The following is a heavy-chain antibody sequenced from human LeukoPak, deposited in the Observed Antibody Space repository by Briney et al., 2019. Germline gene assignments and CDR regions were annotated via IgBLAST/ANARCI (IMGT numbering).Heavy chain of an antibody. CDR2: IIPIFGTA. CDR3: ARDAGYCSSTSCRSRYYGMDV. V-gene: IGHV1-69*13. Sequence: SVKVSCKASGGTFGSYAISWVRQAPGQGLEWMGGIIPIFGTANYAQKFQGRVTITADESTSTAYMELSSLRSEGTAVYYCARDAGYCSSTSCRSRYYGMDVWGKGTTVTVSS. CDR1: GGTFGSYA. D-gene: IGHD2-2*01. J-gene: IGHJ6*04.